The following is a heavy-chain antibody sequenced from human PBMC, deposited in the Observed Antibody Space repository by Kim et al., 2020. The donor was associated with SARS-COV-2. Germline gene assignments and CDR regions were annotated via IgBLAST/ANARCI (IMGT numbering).Heavy chain of an antibody. D-gene: IGHD6-13*01. Sequence: SETLSLTCTVSGGSISSYYWSWIRQPPGKGLEWIGYIYYSGSTNYNPSLKSRVTISVDTSKNQFSLKLRSVTAADTAVYYCARERAYSSSWYGGDAFDIWGQGTRVTVSS. CDR2: IYYSGST. J-gene: IGHJ3*02. CDR3: ARERAYSSSWYGGDAFDI. CDR1: GGSISSYY. V-gene: IGHV4-59*01.